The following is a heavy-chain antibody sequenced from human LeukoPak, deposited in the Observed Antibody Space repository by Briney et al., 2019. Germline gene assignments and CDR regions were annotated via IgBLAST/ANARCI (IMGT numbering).Heavy chain of an antibody. CDR1: GFTFSDYW. J-gene: IGHJ4*02. V-gene: IGHV3-7*03. Sequence: PGGSLRLSCAASGFTFSDYWMSWVRQAPGKGLEWVANIKQTGSEKYYVDSVKGRFTITRDNAKSSLYLQVNSLRAEDTAVYYCARDVVSGAPGHDYWGQGTLVTVSS. CDR2: IKQTGSEK. D-gene: IGHD3-22*01. CDR3: ARDVVSGAPGHDY.